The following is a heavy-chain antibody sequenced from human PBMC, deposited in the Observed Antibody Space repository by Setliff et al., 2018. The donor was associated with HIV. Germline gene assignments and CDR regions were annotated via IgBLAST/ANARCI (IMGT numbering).Heavy chain of an antibody. D-gene: IGHD1-1*01. V-gene: IGHV4-61*02. CDR2: IYTSGST. CDR3: ARTTILQESFDL. Sequence: SETLSLTCTVSGGSISSGSYFWSWIRQPAGKELEWIGRIYTSGSTNYSPSLKSRVSMSVDTSRNQLSLRLTSVTAADTAVYFCARTTILQESFDLWGQGTMVTVSS. CDR1: GGSISSGSYF. J-gene: IGHJ3*01.